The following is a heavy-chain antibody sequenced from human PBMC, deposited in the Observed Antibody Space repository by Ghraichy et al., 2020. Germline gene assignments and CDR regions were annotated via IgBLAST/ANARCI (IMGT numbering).Heavy chain of an antibody. CDR1: GGSISNSNYY. CDR3: ARLVSESGAFDI. V-gene: IGHV4-39*01. Sequence: SETLSLTCTVSGGSISNSNYYWAWIRQPPGKGLEWIGSICYSGSTYYNPSLKSRVTISVDTSKNQFSLKLSSVTAADTAVYYCARLVSESGAFDIWGQGTMVTVSS. D-gene: IGHD1-26*01. CDR2: ICYSGST. J-gene: IGHJ3*02.